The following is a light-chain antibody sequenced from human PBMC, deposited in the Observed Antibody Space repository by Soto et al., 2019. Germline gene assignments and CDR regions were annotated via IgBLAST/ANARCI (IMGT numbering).Light chain of an antibody. J-gene: IGKJ5*01. V-gene: IGKV3-20*01. CDR2: AAS. CDR1: QSVSNSY. Sequence: EIVLTQSPGTLSLSPGERATLSCRASQSVSNSYLAWYLQKPGQAPRLLIYAASSRATGIPDRFSGSGSGTEFTLTISRLEPEDFAVYYCQQYGRTFGQGTRLEI. CDR3: QQYGRT.